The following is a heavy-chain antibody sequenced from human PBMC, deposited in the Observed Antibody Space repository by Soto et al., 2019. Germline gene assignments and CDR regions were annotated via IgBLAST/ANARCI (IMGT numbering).Heavy chain of an antibody. CDR3: AHGSGWLFDF. CDR2: IYWDDDN. CDR1: GFSLTSTAVG. V-gene: IGHV2-5*02. J-gene: IGHJ4*02. Sequence: QITLKESGPTLVKLTQTLTLTCTFSGFSLTSTAVGVGFFRQPPGKALEWLALIYWDDDNHYSPSLKTRLTFTKDTSKNEVVLTMTNMDPVDTATYYCAHGSGWLFDFWGPGILVTVSS. D-gene: IGHD6-19*01.